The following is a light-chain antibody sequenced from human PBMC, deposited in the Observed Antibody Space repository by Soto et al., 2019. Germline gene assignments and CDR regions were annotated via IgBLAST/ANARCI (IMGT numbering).Light chain of an antibody. CDR3: QLFKSYLWT. CDR1: QSVSSW. V-gene: IGKV1-5*03. CDR2: KAS. Sequence: DIQMTQSPSTLSASVGDRVTITCRASQSVSSWLAWYQQKPGKAPKLLIYKASSLESGVPSRFSGSGSGTEFTLTISSLQPDDFATYYCQLFKSYLWTFGQGTKVEIK. J-gene: IGKJ1*01.